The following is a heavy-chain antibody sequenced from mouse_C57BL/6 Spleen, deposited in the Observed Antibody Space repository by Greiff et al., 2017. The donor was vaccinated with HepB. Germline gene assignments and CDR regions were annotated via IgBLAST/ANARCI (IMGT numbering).Heavy chain of an antibody. Sequence: EVKLMESGPELVKPGASVKMSCKASGYTFTDYNMHWVKQSHGKSLEWIGYINPNNGGTSYNQKFKGKATLTVNKSSSTAYMELRSLTSEDSAVYYCARRTGRWYYFDYWGQGTTLTVSS. V-gene: IGHV1-22*01. CDR3: ARRTGRWYYFDY. CDR2: INPNNGGT. J-gene: IGHJ2*01. D-gene: IGHD1-1*02. CDR1: GYTFTDYN.